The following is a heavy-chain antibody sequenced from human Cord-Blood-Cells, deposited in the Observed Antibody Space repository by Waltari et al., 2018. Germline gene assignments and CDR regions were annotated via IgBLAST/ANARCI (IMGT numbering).Heavy chain of an antibody. V-gene: IGHV1-46*01. D-gene: IGHD3-22*01. CDR2: INPSGGST. CDR3: ARVMDYYDSSGYSSLDY. CDR1: GYTFTSYY. J-gene: IGHJ4*02. Sequence: QVQLVQSGAEVKKPGASVKVSCKASGYTFTSYYMHWVRQAPGQGVEWMGIINPSGGSTSYAKKFKGRVPMTRDTSTSTVYMGLSSLRSEDTAVYYCARVMDYYDSSGYSSLDYWCQGTLVTVSS.